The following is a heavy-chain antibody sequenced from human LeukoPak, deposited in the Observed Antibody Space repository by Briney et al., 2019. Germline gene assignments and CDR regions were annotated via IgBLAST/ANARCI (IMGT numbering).Heavy chain of an antibody. V-gene: IGHV3-30*04. CDR1: GFTFSTYA. CDR3: ARQFKSHYYDSSVVGLKMLDY. Sequence: GGSLRLSCAASGFTFSTYAMHWVRQAPGKGLEWVAVISYDGSSKYYADSVKGRFTISRDNAKNTLYLQMNSLRAEDTAVYYCARQFKSHYYDSSVVGLKMLDYWGQGTLVTVSS. CDR2: ISYDGSSK. J-gene: IGHJ4*02. D-gene: IGHD3-22*01.